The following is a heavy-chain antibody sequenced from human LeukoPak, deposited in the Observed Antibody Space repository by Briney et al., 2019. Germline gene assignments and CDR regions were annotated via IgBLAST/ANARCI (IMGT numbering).Heavy chain of an antibody. CDR1: GGSISSYY. V-gene: IGHV4-59*01. CDR3: ARWHNNVLRYFDWLSPTPVYYDY. Sequence: SETLSLTCTVSGGSISSYYWSWIRQPPGKGLEGIGYIYYSGSPNYSPSLKSRVTISVDTSKNQFSLKLSSVTAAHTAVYYCARWHNNVLRYFDWLSPTPVYYDYWGQGTLVTVSS. J-gene: IGHJ4*02. CDR2: IYYSGSP. D-gene: IGHD3-9*01.